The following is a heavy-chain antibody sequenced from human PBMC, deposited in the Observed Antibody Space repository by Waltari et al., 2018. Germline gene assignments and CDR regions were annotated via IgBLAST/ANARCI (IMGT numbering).Heavy chain of an antibody. CDR3: ARDYYDFWSGYSNYFDY. Sequence: QVQLQQWGAGLLKPSETLSLTCAVYGGSFSGYYWSWIRQPPGKGLEWIGEINHSGSTNYNPSLKSRVTISVDTSKNQFSLKLSSVTVADTAVYYCARDYYDFWSGYSNYFDYWGQGTLVTVSS. CDR2: INHSGST. CDR1: GGSFSGYY. J-gene: IGHJ4*02. D-gene: IGHD3-3*01. V-gene: IGHV4-34*01.